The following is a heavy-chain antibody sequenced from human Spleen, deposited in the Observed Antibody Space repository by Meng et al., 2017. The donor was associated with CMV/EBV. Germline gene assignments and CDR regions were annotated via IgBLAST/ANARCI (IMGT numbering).Heavy chain of an antibody. V-gene: IGHV3-74*01. CDR1: GFSFSSYR. D-gene: IGHD3-3*01. Sequence: GGSLRLSCAASGFSFSSYRMNWARQGPGKGLVWISRIKSDGSETDYADSVKGRFTISRDNAKNTLYLQMNSLRVEDTAVYYCARAPAGGFWSGIYRDYFYYGMDVWGQGTTVT. CDR2: IKSDGSET. J-gene: IGHJ6*02. CDR3: ARAPAGGFWSGIYRDYFYYGMDV.